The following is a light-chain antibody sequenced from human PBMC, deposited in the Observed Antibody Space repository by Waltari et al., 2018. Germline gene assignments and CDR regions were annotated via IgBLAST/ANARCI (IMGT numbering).Light chain of an antibody. CDR3: QKYGTRPAT. CDR1: QRVGRT. J-gene: IGKJ1*01. Sequence: EIVLTQSPASLSLSPGDRATLSCRASQRVGRTLAWYQQRPGQAPRLLIYDASSRATGIPDRCSGSGSGTDFSLTISRLEPEDFAVYYCQKYGTRPATFGQGTKVEVK. CDR2: DAS. V-gene: IGKV3-20*01.